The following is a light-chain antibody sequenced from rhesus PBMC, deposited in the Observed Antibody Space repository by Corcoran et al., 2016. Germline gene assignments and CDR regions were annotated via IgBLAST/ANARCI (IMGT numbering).Light chain of an antibody. CDR2: GAS. CDR1: QSVSSY. Sequence: EIVMTQSPATLSLSPGERATLSCRASQSVSSYVAWYQQKPEQAPRLLIYGASSRATGIPERVSGSGSGTDFTLIINSLEPEYVGVYYCQQYNNWNSFGQGTKVEIK. V-gene: IGKV3S9*01. J-gene: IGKJ2*01. CDR3: QQYNNWNS.